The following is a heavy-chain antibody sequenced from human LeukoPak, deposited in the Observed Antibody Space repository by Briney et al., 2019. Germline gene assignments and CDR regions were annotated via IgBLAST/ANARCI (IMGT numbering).Heavy chain of an antibody. CDR3: ARVHLELGAAGRDY. D-gene: IGHD6-13*01. V-gene: IGHV3-7*01. CDR1: GFTFGTYW. J-gene: IGHJ4*02. CDR2: IKVDGSEK. Sequence: GGSLRLSCTASGFTFGTYWMTWVRQAPGRGLEWVANIKVDGSEKYYVDSVKGRFTISRDNAKNSLYLQMNSLRAEDTAVYYCARVHLELGAAGRDYWGQGTLVTVSS.